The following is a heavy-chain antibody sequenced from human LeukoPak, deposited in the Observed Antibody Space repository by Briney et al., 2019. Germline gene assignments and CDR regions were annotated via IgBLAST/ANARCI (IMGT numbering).Heavy chain of an antibody. CDR1: GFTFSSYA. V-gene: IGHV3-23*01. CDR3: AKDRGGSSSWYNAFDP. Sequence: GGSLRLSCAASGFTFSSYAMSWVRQAPGKGLEWVSTISGSGGSTYYADSVKGRFTISRDNSKNTLYLQMNSLRAEDTAVYYCAKDRGGSSSWYNAFDPWGQGTLVTVSS. D-gene: IGHD6-13*01. CDR2: ISGSGGST. J-gene: IGHJ5*02.